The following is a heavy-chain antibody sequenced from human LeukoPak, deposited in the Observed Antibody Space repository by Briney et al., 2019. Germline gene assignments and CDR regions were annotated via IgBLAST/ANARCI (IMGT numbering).Heavy chain of an antibody. D-gene: IGHD5-24*01. Sequence: ASVKVSCKASGGTFSSYAISWVRQAPGQGLEWMGIINPDDGSTSYAQKFQGRVTMTRDTSTTTVYMELSSLGSEDTAIYYCARMATWGQGTLVTVSS. V-gene: IGHV1-46*01. CDR1: GGTFSSYA. J-gene: IGHJ5*02. CDR2: INPDDGST. CDR3: ARMAT.